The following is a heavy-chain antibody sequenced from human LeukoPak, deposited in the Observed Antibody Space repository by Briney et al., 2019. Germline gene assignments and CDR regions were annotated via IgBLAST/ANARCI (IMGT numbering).Heavy chain of an antibody. CDR1: GFTFSSYG. J-gene: IGHJ6*03. V-gene: IGHV3-30*02. CDR3: AKAPGSGNEVYYYYYMDV. D-gene: IGHD3-10*01. CDR2: IRNDESNK. Sequence: GGSLRLSCAASGFTFSSYGMHWVRQAPGKGLEWVAFIRNDESNKYYADSVNGRFTISRDDSKNTLYLQMNSLRAEDTAVYYCAKAPGSGNEVYYYYYMDVWGKGTTVTVSS.